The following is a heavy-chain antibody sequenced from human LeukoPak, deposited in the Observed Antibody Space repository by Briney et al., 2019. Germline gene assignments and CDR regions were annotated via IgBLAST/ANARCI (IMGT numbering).Heavy chain of an antibody. CDR1: GGTFSSYT. V-gene: IGHV1-69*04. CDR2: IIPILGIA. CDR3: AREMVGLMWGAGLN. Sequence: ASVKVSCKASGGTFSSYTISWVRQATGQGLEWMGRIIPILGIANYAQKFQGRVTITADKSTSTAYMELSSLRSEDTAVYYCAREMVGLMWGAGLNWGQGTLVTVSS. J-gene: IGHJ4*02. D-gene: IGHD1-26*01.